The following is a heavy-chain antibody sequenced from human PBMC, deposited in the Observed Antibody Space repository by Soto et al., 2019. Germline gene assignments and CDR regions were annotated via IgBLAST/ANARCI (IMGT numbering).Heavy chain of an antibody. Sequence: SETLSLTCAVYGGSFSGYYWSWICQPPGKGLEWIGEINHSGSTNYNPSLKNRVIISVDTSKNQFSLKLSSVTAADTAVYYCARVQGAGSYYSGYGMDVWGKGTTVTVSS. CDR1: GGSFSGYY. CDR2: INHSGST. V-gene: IGHV4-34*01. J-gene: IGHJ6*04. CDR3: ARVQGAGSYYSGYGMDV. D-gene: IGHD3-10*01.